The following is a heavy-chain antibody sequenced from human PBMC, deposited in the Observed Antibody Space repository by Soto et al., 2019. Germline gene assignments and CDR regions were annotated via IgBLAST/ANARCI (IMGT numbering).Heavy chain of an antibody. CDR1: GFTFSSYA. CDR2: ISGSGGST. V-gene: IGHV3-23*01. J-gene: IGHJ4*02. Sequence: VGSLRLSCAASGFTFSSYAMSWVRQAPGKGLEWVSAISGSGGSTYYADSVKGRFTISRDNSKNTLYLQMNSLRAEDTAVYYCADPTSTVGFLGYWGQGTLVTVSS. CDR3: ADPTSTVGFLGY. D-gene: IGHD2-2*01.